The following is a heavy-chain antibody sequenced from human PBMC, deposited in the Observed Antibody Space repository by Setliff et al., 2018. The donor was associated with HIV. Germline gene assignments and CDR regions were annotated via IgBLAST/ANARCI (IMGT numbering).Heavy chain of an antibody. CDR3: TTEDGTYMYYFDY. V-gene: IGHV3-15*01. D-gene: IGHD1-1*01. Sequence: LRLSCAASGSSFSDHYMDWVRQAPGKGLEWVGRIKGRSDGGATDYAAPVKGRFTISRDDSRNTLFLQMNSLQTEDTAVYYCTTEDGTYMYYFDYWGLGTLVTVSS. J-gene: IGHJ4*02. CDR2: IKGRSDGGAT. CDR1: GSSFSDHY.